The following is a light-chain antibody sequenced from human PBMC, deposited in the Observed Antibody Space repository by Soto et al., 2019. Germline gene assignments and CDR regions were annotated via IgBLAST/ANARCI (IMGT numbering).Light chain of an antibody. CDR3: QQYGSSPLT. CDR2: GAS. CDR1: QSVSSSY. V-gene: IGKV3-20*01. Sequence: VLTQSPGTLSLSPGERATLSCRASQSVSSSYLAWYQQKPGQAPRLLIYGASSRATGIPDRFSGSGSGTDFTLTISRLEPEDFAVYYCQQYGSSPLTFGGGTKVDIK. J-gene: IGKJ4*01.